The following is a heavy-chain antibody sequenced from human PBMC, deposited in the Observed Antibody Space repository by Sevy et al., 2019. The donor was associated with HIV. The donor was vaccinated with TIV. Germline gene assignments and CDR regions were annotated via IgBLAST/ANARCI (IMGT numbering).Heavy chain of an antibody. J-gene: IGHJ4*02. D-gene: IGHD3-22*01. CDR2: ITGNGGST. CDR1: GFTFRSYA. CDR3: AKDLAYESSGYHDY. Sequence: GGSLRLSCSASGFTFRSYAMNWVRQAPGKGLEWVSAITGNGGSTYYADSVKGRLTMSRDNSKSTLYLQMNSLRAEDTALYYCAKDLAYESSGYHDYWGQGTLVTVSS. V-gene: IGHV3-23*01.